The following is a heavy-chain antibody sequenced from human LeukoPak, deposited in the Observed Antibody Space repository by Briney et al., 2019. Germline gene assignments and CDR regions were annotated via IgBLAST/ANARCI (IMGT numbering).Heavy chain of an antibody. V-gene: IGHV1-46*01. D-gene: IGHD6-19*01. Sequence: ASVKVSCKASGYTFTSYYMHWVRQAPGQGLEWMGIINPSGGSTSYAQKFQGRVTMTRDMSTSTVYMELSSLRSEDTAVYYCARAPRFHSSGWYGGYFDYWGQGTVVTVSS. J-gene: IGHJ4*02. CDR3: ARAPRFHSSGWYGGYFDY. CDR2: INPSGGST. CDR1: GYTFTSYY.